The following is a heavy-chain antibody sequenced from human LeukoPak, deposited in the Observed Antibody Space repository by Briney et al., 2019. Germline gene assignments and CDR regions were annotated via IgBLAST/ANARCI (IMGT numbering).Heavy chain of an antibody. D-gene: IGHD1-14*01. V-gene: IGHV3-15*07. J-gene: IGHJ6*02. Sequence: PGGSLRLSCAASGFTFSNAWMNWVRQAPGKGLEWVGRIKSKTDGGTTDYAAPVKGRFTISRDDSKNTLYLQMNSLKTEDTAVYYCTTPMATEPGHYYYYGMDVWGQGTTVTVSS. CDR2: IKSKTDGGTT. CDR3: TTPMATEPGHYYYYGMDV. CDR1: GFTFSNAW.